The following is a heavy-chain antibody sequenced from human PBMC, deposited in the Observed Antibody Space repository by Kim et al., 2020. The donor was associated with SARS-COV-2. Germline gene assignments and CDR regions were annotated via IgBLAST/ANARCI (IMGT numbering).Heavy chain of an antibody. V-gene: IGHV3-30*04. J-gene: IGHJ6*02. D-gene: IGHD3-10*01. Sequence: GGSLRLSCAASGFTFSSYAMHWVRQAPGKGLEWVAVISYDGSNKYYADSVKGRFTISRDNSKNTLYLQMNSLRAEDTAVYYCARDTKGFGELEYYYYGMDVWGQGTTVTVSS. CDR1: GFTFSSYA. CDR3: ARDTKGFGELEYYYYGMDV. CDR2: ISYDGSNK.